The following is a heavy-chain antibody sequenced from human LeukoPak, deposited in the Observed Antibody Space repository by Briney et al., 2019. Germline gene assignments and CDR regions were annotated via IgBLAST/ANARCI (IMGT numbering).Heavy chain of an antibody. D-gene: IGHD2/OR15-2a*01. V-gene: IGHV3-21*01. Sequence: PGGSLSLACAASGFTFSTFSMNWVRQPPGKGLEWVASISGAGDYIYYGDFVTGRFTICKDNARQSLCLQMNSMIVDDTAVYYCVIIPNSATFPNWFDPWGQGTLVTVSS. CDR1: GFTFSTFS. CDR3: VIIPNSATFPNWFDP. CDR2: ISGAGDYI. J-gene: IGHJ5*02.